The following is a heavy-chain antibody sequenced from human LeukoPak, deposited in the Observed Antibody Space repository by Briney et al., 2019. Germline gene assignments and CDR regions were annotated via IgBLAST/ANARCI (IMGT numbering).Heavy chain of an antibody. J-gene: IGHJ4*02. V-gene: IGHV4-34*01. D-gene: IGHD3-10*01. Sequence: SETLSLTCAVYGGSFSGYYWSWIRQPPGKGLEWIGEINHSGSTNYNPSLKSRVTISVDTSKDQVSLKLSSVTAADTAVYYCARGWFPDYWGQGTLVTVSS. CDR3: ARGWFPDY. CDR2: INHSGST. CDR1: GGSFSGYY.